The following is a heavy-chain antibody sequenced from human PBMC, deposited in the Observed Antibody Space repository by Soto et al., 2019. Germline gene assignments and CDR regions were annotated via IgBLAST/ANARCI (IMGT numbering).Heavy chain of an antibody. V-gene: IGHV3-48*01. J-gene: IGHJ5*02. CDR2: ISSSSSTI. Sequence: GGSLRLSCAASGFTFSSYSMNWVRQAPGKGLEWVSYISSSSSTIYYADSVKGRFTISRDNAKNSLYLQMNSLRAEDTAVYYCARESRITSAWFDPRGQGTLVTVSS. CDR3: ARESRITSAWFDP. CDR1: GFTFSSYS. D-gene: IGHD3-10*01.